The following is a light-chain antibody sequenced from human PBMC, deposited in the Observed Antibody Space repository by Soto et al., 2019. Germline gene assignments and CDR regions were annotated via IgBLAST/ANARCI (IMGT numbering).Light chain of an antibody. CDR1: QSISSY. Sequence: DIQMTQSPSSLSASVGDRVTISCRASQSISSYLNWYLQKPGKAPKLLIYVASSLQSGVPSRFSGSGSGTDFTLTINSLQPEDLATYYCQQLNGYVALTFGGGTKVELK. J-gene: IGKJ4*01. V-gene: IGKV1-39*01. CDR3: QQLNGYVALT. CDR2: VAS.